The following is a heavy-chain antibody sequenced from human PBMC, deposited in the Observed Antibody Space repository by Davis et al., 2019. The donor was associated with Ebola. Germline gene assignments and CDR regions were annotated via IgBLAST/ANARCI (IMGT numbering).Heavy chain of an antibody. CDR1: GFTLSNNY. D-gene: IGHD1-26*01. V-gene: IGHV3-53*01. Sequence: PGGSLRLSCAASGFTLSNNYMSWVRQAPGKGLEWVSGIYSGGSAYYADSVKARFTISRDNSKNTLYLQMNSLRAEDSAVYYCARDPLYSGTDYWGQGTLVTVSS. CDR3: ARDPLYSGTDY. J-gene: IGHJ4*02. CDR2: IYSGGSA.